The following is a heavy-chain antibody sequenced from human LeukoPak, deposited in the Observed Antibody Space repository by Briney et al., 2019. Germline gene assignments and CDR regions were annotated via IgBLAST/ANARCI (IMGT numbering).Heavy chain of an antibody. CDR3: ASVLVGAFDI. V-gene: IGHV3-7*01. J-gene: IGHJ3*02. CDR2: IKQDGSEK. Sequence: GGSLRLSCAASGFTFSSYSMNWVRQAPGKGLEWVANIKQDGSEKYYVDSVKGRFTISRDNAKNSLYLQMNSLRAEDTAVYYCASVLVGAFDIWGQGTMVTVSS. D-gene: IGHD2-15*01. CDR1: GFTFSSYS.